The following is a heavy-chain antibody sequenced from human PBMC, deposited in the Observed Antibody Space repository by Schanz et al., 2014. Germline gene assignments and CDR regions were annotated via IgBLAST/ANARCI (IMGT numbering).Heavy chain of an antibody. CDR2: ISGSGAST. J-gene: IGHJ4*02. V-gene: IGHV3-23*04. CDR1: AFIFRSYS. CDR3: AKDQGSYGSGSYSYFDY. D-gene: IGHD3-10*01. Sequence: VQLVESGGGVVQPGRSRRLSCAASAFIFRSYSMHWVRQAPGKGLEWVSAISGSGASTYYADSVKGRFTISRDNSKNTLYQQMNSLRAEDAAVYYCAKDQGSYGSGSYSYFDYWGQGTLATVSS.